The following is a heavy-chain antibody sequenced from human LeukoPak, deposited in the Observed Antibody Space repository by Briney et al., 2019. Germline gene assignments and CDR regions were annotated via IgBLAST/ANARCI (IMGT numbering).Heavy chain of an antibody. CDR2: ISYDGSNK. V-gene: IGHV3-30*03. Sequence: GGSLRLSCAASGFTFSSYGMHWVRQAPGKGLEWVAVISYDGSNKYYADSVKGRFTISRDNSKNTLYLQMNSLRAEDTAVYYCARDHWRSGGVIAEAPFYYYYYGMDVWGQGTTVTVSS. CDR3: ARDHWRSGGVIAEAPFYYYYYGMDV. CDR1: GFTFSSYG. J-gene: IGHJ6*02. D-gene: IGHD3-16*02.